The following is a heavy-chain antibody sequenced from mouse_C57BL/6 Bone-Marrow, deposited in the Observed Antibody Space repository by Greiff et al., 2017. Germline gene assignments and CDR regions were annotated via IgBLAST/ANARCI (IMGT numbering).Heavy chain of an antibody. J-gene: IGHJ3*01. Sequence: EVKLVESGGGLVQSGRSLRLSCATSGFTFSDFYMEWVRQAPGKGLEWIAASRNKANDYTTEYSASVKGRFIVSRDTSQSILYLQMNALRAEDTAIYYCARDDYYGSSFAVWGKGTLVTVSA. D-gene: IGHD1-1*01. V-gene: IGHV7-1*01. CDR2: SRNKANDYTT. CDR3: ARDDYYGSSFAV. CDR1: GFTFSDFY.